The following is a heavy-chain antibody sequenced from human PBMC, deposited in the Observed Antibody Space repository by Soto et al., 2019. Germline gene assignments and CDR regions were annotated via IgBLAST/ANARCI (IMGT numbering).Heavy chain of an antibody. CDR3: TTGPPTYYDILTGYYKPYYYYGMDV. J-gene: IGHJ6*02. V-gene: IGHV3-15*07. D-gene: IGHD3-9*01. CDR2: IKSKTDGGTT. Sequence: EVQLVESGGGLVKPGGSLRLSCAASGFTFSNAWMNWVRQAPGKGLEWIGRIKSKTDGGTTDYAAPVKGRFTISRDDSKNTLYLQMNSPKTEDTAVYYCTTGPPTYYDILTGYYKPYYYYGMDVWGQGTTVTVSS. CDR1: GFTFSNAW.